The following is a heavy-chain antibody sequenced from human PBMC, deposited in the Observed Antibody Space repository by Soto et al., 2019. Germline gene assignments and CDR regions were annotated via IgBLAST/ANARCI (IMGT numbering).Heavy chain of an antibody. Sequence: QVHLQESGPGLVRPSQTVSLTCTVSGASISSGDYYYSWIRQSPGKGLERLGYVSSLGISYYNPSLKSRLNISGDTSKNQFFLKLTSVTAADTAVYYCATYSGDTGWQFDFWGQGTLVTVSS. J-gene: IGHJ4*02. V-gene: IGHV4-30-4*01. CDR2: VSSLGIS. CDR3: ATYSGDTGWQFDF. CDR1: GASISSGDYY. D-gene: IGHD2-21*02.